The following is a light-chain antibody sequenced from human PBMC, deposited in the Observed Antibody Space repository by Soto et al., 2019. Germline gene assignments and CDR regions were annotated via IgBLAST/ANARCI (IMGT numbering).Light chain of an antibody. CDR1: QSVSSKY. CDR3: QQYDNWPRT. CDR2: GTS. J-gene: IGKJ2*01. V-gene: IGKV3-20*01. Sequence: EIVLTQSPGTLSLSPGERATLSCRASQSVSSKYLAWYQQKPGQAPRVLIYGTSIRASGVPERFSGGGSGTDFTLTITRLEPEDFAVYYCQQYDNWPRTVGQGTKLEIK.